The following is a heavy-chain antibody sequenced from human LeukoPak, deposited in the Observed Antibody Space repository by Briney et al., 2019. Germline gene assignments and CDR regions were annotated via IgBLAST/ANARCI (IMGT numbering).Heavy chain of an antibody. CDR2: ISAGNGNT. CDR3: ARDLLDSDYYGMDV. CDR1: GYTFTSYA. D-gene: IGHD3/OR15-3a*01. Sequence: ASVKVSCKASGYTFTSYAMHWVRQAPGQRLEWMGWISAGNGNTKYSQKFQGRVTITRDTSASTAYMELSSLRSEDTAVYYCARDLLDSDYYGMDVWGQGTTVTVSS. V-gene: IGHV1-3*01. J-gene: IGHJ6*02.